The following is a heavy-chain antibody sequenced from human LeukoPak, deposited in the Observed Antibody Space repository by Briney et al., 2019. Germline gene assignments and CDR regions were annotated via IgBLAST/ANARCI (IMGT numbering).Heavy chain of an antibody. D-gene: IGHD6-13*01. CDR2: ISSSGSTI. V-gene: IGHV3-11*04. Sequence: PGGSLRLSCAASGFTFSDYYMSWIRQAPGKGLEWVSYISSSGSTIYYADSVKGRFTISRDNAKNSLYLQMNSLRAEDTAVYYCAREDYISSWYPHYYMDVWGKGTTVTISS. CDR1: GFTFSDYY. CDR3: AREDYISSWYPHYYMDV. J-gene: IGHJ6*03.